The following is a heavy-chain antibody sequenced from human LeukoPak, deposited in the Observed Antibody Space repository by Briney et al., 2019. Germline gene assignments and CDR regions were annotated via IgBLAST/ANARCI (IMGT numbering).Heavy chain of an antibody. V-gene: IGHV3-21*01. CDR3: ARGSLGTMVRGVIIAFDI. CDR1: GFTFSSYS. D-gene: IGHD3-10*01. CDR2: ISSSSSYI. J-gene: IGHJ3*02. Sequence: PGGSLRLSCAASGFTFSSYSMNWVRQATGKGLEGVSSISSSSSYIYYADSVKGRFTISRDNAKNSLYLQMNSLRAEDTAVYYCARGSLGTMVRGVIIAFDIWGQGTMVTVSS.